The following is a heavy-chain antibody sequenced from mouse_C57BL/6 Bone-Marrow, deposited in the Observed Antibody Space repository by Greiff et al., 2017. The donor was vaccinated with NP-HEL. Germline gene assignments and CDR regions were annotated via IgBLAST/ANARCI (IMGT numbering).Heavy chain of an antibody. J-gene: IGHJ2*01. V-gene: IGHV1-50*01. CDR3: ARWDDYFDY. Sequence: QVQLQQPGAELVKPGASVKLSCKASGYTFTSYWMQWVKQRPGQGLEWIGEIDPSDSYTNSNQKFKGKATLTVDTSSSTAYMQLSSLTSEDSAVYYCARWDDYFDYWGQGTTLTVSS. CDR1: GYTFTSYW. D-gene: IGHD4-1*01. CDR2: IDPSDSYT.